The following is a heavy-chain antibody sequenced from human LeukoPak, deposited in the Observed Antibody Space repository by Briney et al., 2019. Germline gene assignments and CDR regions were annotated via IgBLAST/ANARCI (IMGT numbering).Heavy chain of an antibody. CDR1: GFNFHNDW. V-gene: IGHV3-48*02. CDR2: ISSSSSTI. CDR3: ARNTLTYYYDSSGYSDY. D-gene: IGHD3-22*01. Sequence: GGSLRLSCVASGFNFHNDWMNWVRQAPGKGLEWVSYISSSSSTIYYADSVKGRFTISRDNAKNPLYLQMNSLRDEDTAVYYCARNTLTYYYDSSGYSDYWGQGTQATVSS. J-gene: IGHJ4*02.